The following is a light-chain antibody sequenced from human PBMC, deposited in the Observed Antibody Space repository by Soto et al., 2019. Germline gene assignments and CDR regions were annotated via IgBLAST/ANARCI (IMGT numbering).Light chain of an antibody. V-gene: IGKV1-39*01. CDR3: QQSYSSPWT. Sequence: DIQMTQSPSSLSASIGDRVPITCRASQTISTYLNWYQQQPGKAPKLLIYAASTLQSGVPSRFSGSGSGTDFTLTISSLQPEDFAIYCCQQSYSSPWTFGQGTKVEIK. CDR2: AAS. CDR1: QTISTY. J-gene: IGKJ1*01.